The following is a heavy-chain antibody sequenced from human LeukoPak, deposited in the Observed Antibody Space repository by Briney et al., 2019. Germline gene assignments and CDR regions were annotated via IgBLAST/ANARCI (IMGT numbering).Heavy chain of an antibody. CDR3: ASDHVDTAMGPDGLPHY. V-gene: IGHV4-59*12. CDR2: IYYSGST. Sequence: ASETLSLTCAVYGGSFSGYYWSWIRQPPGKGLEWIGYIYYSGSTNYNPSLKSRVTISVDTSKNQFSLKLSSVTAADTAVYYCASDHVDTAMGPDGLPHYWGQGTLVTVSS. J-gene: IGHJ4*02. D-gene: IGHD5-18*01. CDR1: GGSFSGYY.